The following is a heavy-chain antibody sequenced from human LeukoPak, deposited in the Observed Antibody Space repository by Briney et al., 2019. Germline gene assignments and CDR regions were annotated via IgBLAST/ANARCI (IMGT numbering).Heavy chain of an antibody. V-gene: IGHV3-23*01. CDR1: GFTFSSYA. CDR2: ISGSGGST. Sequence: GGSLRLSCAASGFTFSSYAMSWVRQAPGKGLEWVSAISGSGGSTYYADSVKGRFTISRDNAKNTLYLQMNSLRAEDTAVYYCAKHLWFGELAFDYWGQGTLVTVSS. J-gene: IGHJ4*02. CDR3: AKHLWFGELAFDY. D-gene: IGHD3-10*01.